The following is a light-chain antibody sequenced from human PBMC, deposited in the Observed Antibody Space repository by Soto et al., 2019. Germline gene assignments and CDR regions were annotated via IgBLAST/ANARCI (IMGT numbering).Light chain of an antibody. J-gene: IGLJ3*02. Sequence: QFVLTQPASASGSPGQSITFSCTGTSSDVGGYNYVSWYQQHPGKAPKLMIYEVSNRPSGVSNRFSGSKSGNTASLTISGLQAEDEADYYCSSYTSSSTRVFGGGTKLTVL. CDR1: SSDVGGYNY. CDR3: SSYTSSSTRV. CDR2: EVS. V-gene: IGLV2-14*01.